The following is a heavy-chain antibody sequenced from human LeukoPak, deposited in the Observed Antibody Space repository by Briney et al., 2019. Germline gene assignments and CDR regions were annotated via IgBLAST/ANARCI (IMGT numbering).Heavy chain of an antibody. Sequence: PGGSLRLSCAASGFTFSSYWMHWVRQAPGNGLVWVSRINSDGSSTSYADSVKGRFTISRDNAKNTLYLQMNSLRAEDTAVYYCARGSSGYYYLDYWGQGTLVTVSS. CDR2: INSDGSST. CDR1: GFTFSSYW. D-gene: IGHD3-22*01. J-gene: IGHJ4*02. V-gene: IGHV3-74*01. CDR3: ARGSSGYYYLDY.